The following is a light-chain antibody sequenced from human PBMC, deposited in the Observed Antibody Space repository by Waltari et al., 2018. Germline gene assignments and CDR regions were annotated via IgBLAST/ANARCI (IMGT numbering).Light chain of an antibody. CDR2: GAS. J-gene: IGKJ4*01. V-gene: IGKV3-15*01. Sequence: EVVMTQSPATLSVSTGERATLPCRASHSIGSNLPWYQQKPGQPPRLLIYGASTRATGVPARFSGSGAGREFTLTISSLEPEDFAVYYCQQRHNWPSLTFGGGTKVEI. CDR1: HSIGSN. CDR3: QQRHNWPSLT.